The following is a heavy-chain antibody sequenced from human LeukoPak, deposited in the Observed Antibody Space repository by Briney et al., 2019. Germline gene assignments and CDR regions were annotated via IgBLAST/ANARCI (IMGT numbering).Heavy chain of an antibody. CDR1: GINFADYA. CDR2: ISADGGST. V-gene: IGHV3-43*02. Sequence: GGSLRLSCVVSGINFADYAMHWVRQPPGKGLEWVSLISADGGSTFSAGSVKGRFSISRDNSKNSLYLQMNSLRSEDTAMYYCAKESGKFDYWGQGTLVAVSS. J-gene: IGHJ4*02. CDR3: AKESGKFDY.